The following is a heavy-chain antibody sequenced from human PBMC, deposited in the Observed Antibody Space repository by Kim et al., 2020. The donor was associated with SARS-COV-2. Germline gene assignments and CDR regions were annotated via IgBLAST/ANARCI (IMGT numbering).Heavy chain of an antibody. CDR2: IIPIFGTA. J-gene: IGHJ3*02. V-gene: IGHV1-69*13. D-gene: IGHD2-15*01. Sequence: SVKVSCKASGGTFSSYAISWVRQAPGQGLEWMGGIIPIFGTANYAQKFQGRVTITADESTSTAYMELSSLRSEDTAVYYCARSGARAYCSGGSCYSSAFDIWGQGTMVTVSS. CDR3: ARSGARAYCSGGSCYSSAFDI. CDR1: GGTFSSYA.